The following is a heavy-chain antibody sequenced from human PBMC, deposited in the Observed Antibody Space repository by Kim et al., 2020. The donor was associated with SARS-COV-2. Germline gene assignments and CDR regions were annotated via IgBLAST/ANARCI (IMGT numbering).Heavy chain of an antibody. CDR2: INPNSGGT. CDR3: ARAALGDYYDSSGYYLSFDY. J-gene: IGHJ4*02. V-gene: IGHV1-2*02. CDR1: GYTFTGYY. Sequence: ASVKVSCKASGYTFTGYYMHWVRQAPGQGLEWMGWINPNSGGTNYAQKFQGRVTMTRDTSISTAYMELSRLRSDDTAVYYCARAALGDYYDSSGYYLSFDYWGQGTLVTVSS. D-gene: IGHD3-22*01.